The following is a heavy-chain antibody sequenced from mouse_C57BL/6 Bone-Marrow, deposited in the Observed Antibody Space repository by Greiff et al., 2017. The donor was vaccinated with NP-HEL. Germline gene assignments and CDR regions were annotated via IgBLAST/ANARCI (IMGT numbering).Heavy chain of an antibody. D-gene: IGHD2-4*01. CDR2: IDPSDSET. Sequence: QVQLKQPGAELVRPGSSVKLSCKASGYTFTSYWMHWVKQRPIQGLEWIGNIDPSDSETHSNQKFKDKATLTVDKSSSTAYMQLSSLTSEDSAVYYCARRAYDYGAWFAYWGQGTLVTVSA. V-gene: IGHV1-52*01. J-gene: IGHJ3*01. CDR3: ARRAYDYGAWFAY. CDR1: GYTFTSYW.